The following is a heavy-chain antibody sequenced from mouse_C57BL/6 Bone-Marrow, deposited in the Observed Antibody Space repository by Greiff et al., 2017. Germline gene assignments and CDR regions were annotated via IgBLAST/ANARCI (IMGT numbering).Heavy chain of an antibody. CDR1: GFTFSDYY. Sequence: EVMLVESEGGLVQPGSSMKLSCTASGFTFSDYYMAWVRQVPEKGLEWVANINYDGSSTYYLDSLKSRFIISRDNAMNILYLQMSSLKSEDTATYYCAREGDYYGYDGAWFAYWGQGTLVTVSA. CDR3: AREGDYYGYDGAWFAY. D-gene: IGHD2-2*01. J-gene: IGHJ3*01. CDR2: INYDGSST. V-gene: IGHV5-16*01.